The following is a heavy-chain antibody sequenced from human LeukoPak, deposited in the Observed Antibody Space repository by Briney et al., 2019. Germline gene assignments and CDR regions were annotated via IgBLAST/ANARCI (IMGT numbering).Heavy chain of an antibody. V-gene: IGHV3-53*01. D-gene: IGHD5-18*01. CDR2: IYSGGST. J-gene: IGHJ4*02. Sequence: QTGGSLRLSGAASGFTVSSNYMSWVRQAPGKGLEWVSVIYSGGSTYYADSVKGRFTISRHNSKNTLYLQMNSLRAEDTAVYYCAKDGYSYGNYYFDYWGQGTLVTVSS. CDR1: GFTVSSNY. CDR3: AKDGYSYGNYYFDY.